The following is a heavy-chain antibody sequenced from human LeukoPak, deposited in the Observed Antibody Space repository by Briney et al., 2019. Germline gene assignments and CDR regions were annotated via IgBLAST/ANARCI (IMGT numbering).Heavy chain of an antibody. Sequence: SGGSLRLSCAASGFTFSSYWMSWVRQAPGKGLEWVANIKQDGSEKYYVDSVKGRFTISRDSAKNSLYLQMNSLRAEDTAVYYCARVPSSGWYRYFDYWGQGTLVTVSS. D-gene: IGHD6-19*01. V-gene: IGHV3-7*01. CDR1: GFTFSSYW. J-gene: IGHJ4*02. CDR3: ARVPSSGWYRYFDY. CDR2: IKQDGSEK.